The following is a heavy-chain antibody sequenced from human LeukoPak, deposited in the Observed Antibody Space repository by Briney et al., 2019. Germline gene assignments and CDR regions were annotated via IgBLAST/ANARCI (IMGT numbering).Heavy chain of an antibody. J-gene: IGHJ4*02. D-gene: IGHD5-18*01. CDR1: GGSVSSGSYY. Sequence: PSETLSLTCTVSGGSVSSGSYYWSWTRQPPGKGLEWIGYIYYSGSTNYNPSLKSRVTISVDTSKNQFSLKLSSVTAADTAVYYCARVDTAMSGVDYWGQGTLVTVSS. V-gene: IGHV4-61*01. CDR3: ARVDTAMSGVDY. CDR2: IYYSGST.